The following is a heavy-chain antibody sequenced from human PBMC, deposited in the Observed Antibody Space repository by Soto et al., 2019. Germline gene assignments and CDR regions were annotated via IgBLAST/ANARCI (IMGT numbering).Heavy chain of an antibody. CDR2: LSYSGTA. J-gene: IGHJ4*02. CDR3: MRAHGAY. CDR1: GGSVSSGPYH. D-gene: IGHD2-8*01. Sequence: QVQLQESGPGLVKTSETLSLTCTVSGGSVSSGPYHWNWVRQPPGKGLEWIGHLSYSGTANYSPSLRGRVTMATDTSKNQFSLRLTYVTAADTAVYYSMRAHGAYWGQGTLVTVSP. V-gene: IGHV4-61*01.